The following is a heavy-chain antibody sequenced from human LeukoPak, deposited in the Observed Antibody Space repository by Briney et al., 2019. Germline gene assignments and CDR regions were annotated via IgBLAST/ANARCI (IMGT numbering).Heavy chain of an antibody. CDR3: AKNPRTDQGY. CDR1: GFTFSNYA. V-gene: IGHV3-23*01. J-gene: IGHJ4*02. Sequence: GGSLRLSCAASGFTFSNYAMSWVRQAPGKGLEWVSAFSGSGGNTYYADSVKGRFTISRDNSKDTLYLQMNSLRAEDTAVYYCAKNPRTDQGYWGQGTLVSVSS. CDR2: FSGSGGNT.